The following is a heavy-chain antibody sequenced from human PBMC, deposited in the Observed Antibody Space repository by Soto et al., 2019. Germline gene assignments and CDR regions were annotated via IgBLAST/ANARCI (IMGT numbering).Heavy chain of an antibody. CDR1: GFTFSDSA. D-gene: IGHD3-16*01. CDR2: IRNKANNYAT. V-gene: IGHV3-73*01. CDR3: TASVDDTFLEY. J-gene: IGHJ4*02. Sequence: PGGSLRLSCAASGFTFSDSAMHWVRQASGKGLEWVGRIRNKANNYATAYGASVKGRFTISRDESKNTAYLQMNSLKTEDTAVYHCTASVDDTFLEYWAQGSLVTVSS.